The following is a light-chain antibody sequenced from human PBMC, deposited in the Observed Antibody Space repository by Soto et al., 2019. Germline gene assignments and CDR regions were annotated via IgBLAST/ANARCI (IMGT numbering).Light chain of an antibody. CDR2: LNSDGSH. V-gene: IGLV4-69*01. J-gene: IGLJ1*01. CDR3: QTWGTGIRV. Sequence: QLVLTQAPSASASLGASVKLTCTLSSGHSSYAIAWHQLQPEKGPRYLMKLNSDGSHSKGDGIPDRFSGSSSGAERYLTISSLQSEDEADYYCQTWGTGIRVFGTGTKLTVL. CDR1: SGHSSYA.